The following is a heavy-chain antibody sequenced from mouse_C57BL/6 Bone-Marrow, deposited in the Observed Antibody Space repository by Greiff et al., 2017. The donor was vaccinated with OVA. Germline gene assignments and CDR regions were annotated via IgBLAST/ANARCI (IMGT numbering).Heavy chain of an antibody. CDR2: IDPSDSYT. D-gene: IGHD2-4*01. CDR3: APYDDDGYWYFDV. CDR1: GYTFTSYW. J-gene: IGHJ1*03. V-gene: IGHV1-50*01. Sequence: QVQLQQPGAELVKPGASVKLSCKASGYTFTSYWMQWVKQRPGQGLEWIGEIDPSDSYTNYNQKFKGKATLTVDTSSSTAYMQLSSLTSEDSAVYYCAPYDDDGYWYFDVWGTGTTVTVSS.